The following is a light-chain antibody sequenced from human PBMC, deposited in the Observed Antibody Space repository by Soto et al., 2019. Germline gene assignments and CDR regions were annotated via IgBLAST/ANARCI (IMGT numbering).Light chain of an antibody. CDR2: DAS. CDR3: QHRSALPRT. J-gene: IGKJ4*02. Sequence: EIVLTQSPGTLSLSPGERATLSCRASQSVTSSLVWYHQKPGQAPRLLIYDASDRATGIPARFSGRGSGTDFTLNISRLEPEDAAVYDCQHRSALPRTFGGGTKVEI. V-gene: IGKV3-11*01. CDR1: QSVTSS.